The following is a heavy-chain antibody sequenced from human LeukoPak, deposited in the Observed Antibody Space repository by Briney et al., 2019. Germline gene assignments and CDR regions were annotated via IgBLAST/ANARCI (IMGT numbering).Heavy chain of an antibody. J-gene: IGHJ4*02. CDR2: IYYSGST. V-gene: IGHV4-59*01. CDR3: ARSRGACSSTSCYDY. CDR1: GVSISSDY. D-gene: IGHD2-2*01. Sequence: PSETLSLTCTVSGVSISSDYWSWVWQPPGKGLEWIGYIYYSGSTNYNPSLKSRVTISVDTSKNQFSLKLSSENAEGPAVNYCARSRGACSSTSCYDYWGQGTPVTVSS.